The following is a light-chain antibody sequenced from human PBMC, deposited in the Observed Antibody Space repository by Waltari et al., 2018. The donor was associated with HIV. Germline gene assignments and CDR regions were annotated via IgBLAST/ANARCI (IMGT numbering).Light chain of an antibody. Sequence: QSVLTQPPSVSAAPGQKVTISCPRSSSNIGNDYVSWYQHVPGAAPRLLIYDNSKRPSVMPDRFSGSESGTSATLAITGLQTGDEADYYCGTWDRTLGGGVFGGGTKLTVL. CDR3: GTWDRTLGGGV. V-gene: IGLV1-51*01. CDR1: SSNIGNDY. CDR2: DNS. J-gene: IGLJ3*02.